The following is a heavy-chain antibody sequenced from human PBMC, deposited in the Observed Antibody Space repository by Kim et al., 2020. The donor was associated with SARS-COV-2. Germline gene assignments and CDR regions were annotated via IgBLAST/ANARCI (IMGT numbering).Heavy chain of an antibody. Sequence: QKLQGRVTMTTDTSTSTAYMELRSLRSDDTAVYYCAREAGVGSLGDWFDPWGQGTLVTVSS. CDR3: AREAGVGSLGDWFDP. D-gene: IGHD3-16*02. V-gene: IGHV1-18*01. J-gene: IGHJ5*02.